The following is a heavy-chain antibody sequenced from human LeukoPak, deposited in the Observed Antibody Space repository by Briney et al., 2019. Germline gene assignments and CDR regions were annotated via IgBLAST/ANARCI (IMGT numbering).Heavy chain of an antibody. CDR1: GFTFTNYG. J-gene: IGHJ3*02. V-gene: IGHV3-30*18. CDR2: ISFDGRIE. Sequence: GGSLRLSCAASGFTFTNYGMHWVRQAPGKGPEWVAIISFDGRIEYYVDSVKGRFTISRDKSKNTLYLQMNSLRPEDTAVYYCAKERASMGADAFDIWGQGTMVTVSS. D-gene: IGHD1-26*01. CDR3: AKERASMGADAFDI.